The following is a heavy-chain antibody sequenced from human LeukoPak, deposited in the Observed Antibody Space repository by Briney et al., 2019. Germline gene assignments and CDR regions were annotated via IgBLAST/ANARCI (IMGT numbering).Heavy chain of an antibody. V-gene: IGHV4-61*08. CDR3: ARDRSQDRYYYSGMDV. CDR2: IYYSGST. Sequence: PSETLSLTCTVSRGSVSNSGNYWSWIRQPPGKGLEWIGYIYYSGSTNYNPSLKSRVTISVDTSKDQFSLKLTSVTAADTAVYYCARDRSQDRYYYSGMDVWGKGTTVTVAS. D-gene: IGHD2-15*01. CDR1: RGSVSNSGNY. J-gene: IGHJ6*04.